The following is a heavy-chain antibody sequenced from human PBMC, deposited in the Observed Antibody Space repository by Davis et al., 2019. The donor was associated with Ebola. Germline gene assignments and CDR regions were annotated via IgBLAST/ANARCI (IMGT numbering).Heavy chain of an antibody. CDR1: GASISTGGYY. CDR2: MYYDGSA. V-gene: IGHV4-31*11. Sequence: MPSETLSLTCDVSGASISTGGYYWGWIRPFSGKGLEWIGYMYYDGSAFHNPPLKSRATISLDKSNNQFSLKLRSVTAADTAVYYCARAEVGHASPFDCWGQEPWSPSPQ. CDR3: ARAEVGHASPFDC. D-gene: IGHD3/OR15-3a*01. J-gene: IGHJ4*01.